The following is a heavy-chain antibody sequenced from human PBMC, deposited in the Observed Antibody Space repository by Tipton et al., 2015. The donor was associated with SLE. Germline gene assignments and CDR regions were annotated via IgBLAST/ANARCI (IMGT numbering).Heavy chain of an antibody. CDR1: GYSITSGDY. Sequence: TLSLTCAVSGYSITSGDYWGWIRQPPGKGREGVGSLYHRGSTYYNPSLKSRVTISTDTSKNEIYLKLTSVTATDTAVYFCARDPYDSTWRNGWFDPWGQGTLVTVSS. J-gene: IGHJ5*02. V-gene: IGHV4-38-2*02. D-gene: IGHD6-13*01. CDR3: ARDPYDSTWRNGWFDP. CDR2: LYHRGST.